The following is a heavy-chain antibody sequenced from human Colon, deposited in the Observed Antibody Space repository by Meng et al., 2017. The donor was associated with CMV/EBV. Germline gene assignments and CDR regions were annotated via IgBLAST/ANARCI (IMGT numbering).Heavy chain of an antibody. CDR2: IYYSGGT. Sequence: SETLSLTCNVSGGSVSSGGYYWSWIRQPPGKGLEWIGYIYYSGGTNYNPSLKSRVTISVDTSKNQFSLRLSSVTAADTAVYYCTRGNTALWDSDSWGQGTLVTVSS. J-gene: IGHJ4*02. CDR3: TRGNTALWDSDS. CDR1: GGSVSSGGYY. D-gene: IGHD3-10*01. V-gene: IGHV4-61*08.